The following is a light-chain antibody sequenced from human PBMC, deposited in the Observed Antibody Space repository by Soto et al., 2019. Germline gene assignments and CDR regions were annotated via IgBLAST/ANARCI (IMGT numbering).Light chain of an antibody. CDR2: DNT. Sequence: QSVLTQPPSVSGAPGQRVTISCSGSSSNIGAGYDVHWYQVLPGAPPRLLIFDNTNRPSGVPDRFSGSKSDTSASLAITGLEAEDEAEYYCHSYDTSLSSNVFGSVTQLTVL. V-gene: IGLV1-40*01. CDR3: HSYDTSLSSNV. CDR1: SSNIGAGYD. J-gene: IGLJ1*01.